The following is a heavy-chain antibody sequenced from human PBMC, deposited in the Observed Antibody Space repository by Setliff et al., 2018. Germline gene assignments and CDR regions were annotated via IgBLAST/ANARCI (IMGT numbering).Heavy chain of an antibody. V-gene: IGHV4-34*01. CDR1: GGSFSGYY. D-gene: IGHD3-16*02. CDR3: ARGKVLYDYVWGSYRYEDYYYGMDV. Sequence: PSETLSLTCAVYGGSFSGYYWSWIRQPPGKGLEWIGEINHSGNTNYNPSLKSRVTISVDTSKNQFSLKLSSVTAADTAVYYCARGKVLYDYVWGSYRYEDYYYGMDVWGQGTTVTVSS. CDR2: INHSGNT. J-gene: IGHJ6*02.